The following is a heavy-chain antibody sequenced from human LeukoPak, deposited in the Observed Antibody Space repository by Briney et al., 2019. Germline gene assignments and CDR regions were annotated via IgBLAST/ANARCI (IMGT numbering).Heavy chain of an antibody. CDR1: GFIFSNYA. J-gene: IGHJ4*02. Sequence: GGSLRLSCAASGFIFSNYAMSWVRQAPGKGPEWISGISGGGGGTYYAGSVKGRFTISRANSKNTLYLQMKSLRVDDTVVYYCAKSVEHSNYRKFHDWGQGTLVTVSS. D-gene: IGHD4-11*01. CDR3: AKSVEHSNYRKFHD. V-gene: IGHV3-23*01. CDR2: ISGGGGGT.